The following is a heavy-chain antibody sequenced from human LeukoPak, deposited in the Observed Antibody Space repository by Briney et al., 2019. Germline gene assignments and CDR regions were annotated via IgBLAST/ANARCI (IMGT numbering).Heavy chain of an antibody. CDR1: GFIFSAAY. CDR3: GTGSAFDI. Sequence: PGGSLRLSCAGSGFIFSAAYMSWGRQAPGKGLEWVGRIKHKAEGGTTDYAAPVKGRFTISRDDSTSTLCLQMNSLKTEDTAVYYCGTGSAFDIWGQGTMVTVSS. V-gene: IGHV3-15*01. CDR2: IKHKAEGGTT. D-gene: IGHD1-1*01. J-gene: IGHJ3*02.